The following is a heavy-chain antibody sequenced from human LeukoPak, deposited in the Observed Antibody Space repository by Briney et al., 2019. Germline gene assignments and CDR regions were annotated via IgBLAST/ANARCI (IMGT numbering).Heavy chain of an antibody. Sequence: GGSLRLSCAASGFTSDDYAMHWVRQAPVKGLGWVSGLSWNSGSIGYADSVKGRFTISRDNAKNSLYLQMNSLRAEETALYYCAKGREQWLVAAFDYWGQGTLVTVSS. CDR2: LSWNSGSI. V-gene: IGHV3-9*02. J-gene: IGHJ4*02. CDR3: AKGREQWLVAAFDY. D-gene: IGHD6-19*01. CDR1: GFTSDDYA.